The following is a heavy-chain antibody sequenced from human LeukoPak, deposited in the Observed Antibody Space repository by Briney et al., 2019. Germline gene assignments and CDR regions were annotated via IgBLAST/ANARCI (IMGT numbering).Heavy chain of an antibody. Sequence: GGSLRLSCEASGFTFSNYNMNWVRQAPGKELEWVSSITSTSSYIYYADSVKGRFTISRDDAKNSLYLQMNSLRAEDTAVYYCARRQGRRGIVGPTILKGAFDIWGQGTMVTVSS. J-gene: IGHJ3*02. CDR3: ARRQGRRGIVGPTILKGAFDI. CDR2: ITSTSSYI. V-gene: IGHV3-21*01. D-gene: IGHD1-26*01. CDR1: GFTFSNYN.